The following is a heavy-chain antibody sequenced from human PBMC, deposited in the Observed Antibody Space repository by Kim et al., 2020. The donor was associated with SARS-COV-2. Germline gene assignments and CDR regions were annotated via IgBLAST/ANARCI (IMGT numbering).Heavy chain of an antibody. CDR3: ARALFWSGSWYFDY. J-gene: IGHJ4*02. Sequence: AVSVKSRIPINPNTSKNQFSLQLNSVTPEDTAVYYCARALFWSGSWYFDYWGQGTLVTVSS. D-gene: IGHD3-3*01. V-gene: IGHV6-1*01.